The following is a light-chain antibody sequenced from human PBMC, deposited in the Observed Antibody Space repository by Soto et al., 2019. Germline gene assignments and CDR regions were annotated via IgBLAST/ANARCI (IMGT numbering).Light chain of an antibody. J-gene: IGKJ1*01. V-gene: IGKV3-11*01. CDR3: QQRT. Sequence: EIVLTQSPATLSLSPGERATISCRASQSVSSYLAWYQQKPGQAPRLLIYDASNRATGIPARFSGSGSGTDFTLTISSLEPEDFAVYYCQQRTFGQGTKVDIK. CDR2: DAS. CDR1: QSVSSY.